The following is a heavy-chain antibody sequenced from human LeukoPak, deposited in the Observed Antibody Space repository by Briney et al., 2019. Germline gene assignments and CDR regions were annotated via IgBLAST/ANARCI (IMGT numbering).Heavy chain of an antibody. CDR2: ISSGGSVI. CDR1: GLTFSSDS. V-gene: IGHV3-48*04. J-gene: IGHJ4*02. Sequence: GGSLRLSCEVSGLTFSSDSMNWVRQAPGKGLEWISYISSGGSVIYYADSVKGRFTISRDNAKNSLYLQMNNLRAEDTAVYYCVGPDSQFDCWGQGTLVTVSS. CDR3: VGPDSQFDC. D-gene: IGHD3-10*01.